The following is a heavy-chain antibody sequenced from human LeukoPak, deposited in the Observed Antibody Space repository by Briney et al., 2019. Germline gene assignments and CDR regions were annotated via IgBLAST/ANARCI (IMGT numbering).Heavy chain of an antibody. CDR1: GFTFSSYG. Sequence: AGGSLRLSCAASGFTFSSYGMHWVRQAPGKGLEWVAVISYDGSNKFYADSVKGRFTVSRDNSKNTLYLQMNSLRPEDTAVYFCAKMQWLATNYYWGQGTLVTVSS. D-gene: IGHD6-19*01. CDR2: ISYDGSNK. J-gene: IGHJ4*02. CDR3: AKMQWLATNYY. V-gene: IGHV3-30*18.